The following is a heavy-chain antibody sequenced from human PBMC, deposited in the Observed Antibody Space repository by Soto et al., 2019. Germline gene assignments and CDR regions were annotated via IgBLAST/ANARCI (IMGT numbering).Heavy chain of an antibody. Sequence: EVQLVESGGGLVKPGESLRLSCEASGASFTNAWMNWVRQAPGKWLEWVGRIKTSIDSATTDYAAPVKGRFTISRDDSKNTIYLQMDSLKTEDSAVYYCTTEDPSWLRGLEYWGQGTLVTVSS. CDR3: TTEDPSWLRGLEY. J-gene: IGHJ4*02. CDR1: GASFTNAW. D-gene: IGHD5-12*01. V-gene: IGHV3-15*01. CDR2: IKTSIDSATT.